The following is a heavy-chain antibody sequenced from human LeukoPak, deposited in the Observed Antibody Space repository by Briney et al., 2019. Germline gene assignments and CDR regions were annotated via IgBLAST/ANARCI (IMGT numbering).Heavy chain of an antibody. V-gene: IGHV4-34*01. CDR2: INHSGST. J-gene: IGHJ4*02. CDR1: GGSFSGYY. D-gene: IGHD3-22*01. Sequence: SETLSLTCAVYGGSFSGYYWSWIRQPPGKGLEWIGEINHSGSTNYNPSLKSRVTISVDTSKNQFSLKLSSVTAADTAVYYCARGRSGLNYYDSSGYFFDYWGQGTLVTVSS. CDR3: ARGRSGLNYYDSSGYFFDY.